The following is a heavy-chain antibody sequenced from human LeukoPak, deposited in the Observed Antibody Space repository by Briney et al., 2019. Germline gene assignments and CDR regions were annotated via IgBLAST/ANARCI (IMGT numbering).Heavy chain of an antibody. CDR3: ARLSGNYRFDY. J-gene: IGHJ4*02. CDR1: GFTFSDYY. CDR2: ISSSYT. V-gene: IGHV3-11*03. D-gene: IGHD1-26*01. Sequence: GGSLRLSCAASGFTFSDYYMSWIRQAPGKGLEWVSYISSSYTNYADSVKGRFTISRDNAKNSLYLQMSSLRDEDTAIYYCARLSGNYRFDYWGQGTLVTVSS.